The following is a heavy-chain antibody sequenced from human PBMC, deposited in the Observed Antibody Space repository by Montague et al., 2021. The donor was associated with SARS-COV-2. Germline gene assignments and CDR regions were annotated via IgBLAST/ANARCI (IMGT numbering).Heavy chain of an antibody. CDR2: INHSGNT. V-gene: IGHV4-34*01. CDR3: ARGRTVTTFYYYYYYGTDV. J-gene: IGHJ6*02. D-gene: IGHD4-17*01. CDR1: GGSFSGYY. Sequence: SETLSLTCAVYGGSFSGYYWSWIRQPPGKGLEWIGEINHSGNTNYNPSLKSRVTISVDTSKNQFSLKLSSVTAADTAVYYCARGRTVTTFYYYYYYGTDVWGQGTTVTVSS.